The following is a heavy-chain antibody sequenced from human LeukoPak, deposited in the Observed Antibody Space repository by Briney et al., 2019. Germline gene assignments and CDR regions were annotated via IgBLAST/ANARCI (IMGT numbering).Heavy chain of an antibody. Sequence: GASVKVSCKASGYTFTGHYIHWVRQAPGQGLEWMGWINPNSGGTNSAQKFQGRVTMTKDTSISTAYMGLSRLRSDDTAVYYCARDYGGILVAETFDYWGQGTLVTVSS. D-gene: IGHD5-12*01. CDR1: GYTFTGHY. CDR2: INPNSGGT. CDR3: ARDYGGILVAETFDY. V-gene: IGHV1-2*02. J-gene: IGHJ4*02.